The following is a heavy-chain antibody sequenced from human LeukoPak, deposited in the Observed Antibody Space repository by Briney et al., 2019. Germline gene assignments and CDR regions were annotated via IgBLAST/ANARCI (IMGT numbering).Heavy chain of an antibody. CDR2: ISGSGGST. CDR3: ARVRWLQIPDY. Sequence: GGSLRLSCAASGFTFSSYAMSWVRQAPGKGLEWVSAISGSGGSTYYADSVKGRFTISRDNAKNSLYLQMNSLRAEDTAVYYCARVRWLQIPDYWGQGTLVTVSS. D-gene: IGHD5-24*01. J-gene: IGHJ4*02. V-gene: IGHV3-23*01. CDR1: GFTFSSYA.